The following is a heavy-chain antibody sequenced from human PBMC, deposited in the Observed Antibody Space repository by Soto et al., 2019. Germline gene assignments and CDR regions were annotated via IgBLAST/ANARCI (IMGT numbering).Heavy chain of an antibody. Sequence: AASVKVSCKVSGYTLTELSMHWVRQAPGKGLEWMGGFDPEDGETIYAQKFQGRVTMTEDTSTDTAYMELSSLRSEDTAVYYCAQLFYSGSPFDYWGQGTLVTVSS. CDR2: FDPEDGET. J-gene: IGHJ4*02. D-gene: IGHD1-26*01. CDR1: GYTLTELS. CDR3: AQLFYSGSPFDY. V-gene: IGHV1-24*01.